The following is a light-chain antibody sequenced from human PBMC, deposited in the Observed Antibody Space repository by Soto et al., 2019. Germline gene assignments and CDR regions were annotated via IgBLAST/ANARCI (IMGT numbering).Light chain of an antibody. V-gene: IGKV1-6*01. J-gene: IGKJ1*01. CDR1: QTISSY. Sequence: IQITQCTSSLSASGCDSVDITCRASQTISSYLNWYQQKPGKAPNLLIHGASSLQSGVPSRFSGSASGTEFTLTISSLQPEDLASYYCLQDHSYPWTFGQGTKVDNK. CDR2: GAS. CDR3: LQDHSYPWT.